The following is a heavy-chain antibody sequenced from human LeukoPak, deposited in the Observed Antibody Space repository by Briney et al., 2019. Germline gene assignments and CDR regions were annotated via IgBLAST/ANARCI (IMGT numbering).Heavy chain of an antibody. CDR2: ISWGSVRI. J-gene: IGHJ6*02. V-gene: IGHV3-48*02. CDR3: ARDPGYSYVMDV. D-gene: IGHD5-18*01. Sequence: PGGSLRLSCGASGFTFSSYSMNWVRQAPGKGLEWVSSISWGSVRIFYADSVKGRFAVSRDDAKNSLYLQMNSLRDEDTAVYYCARDPGYSYVMDVWGQGTTVTVSS. CDR1: GFTFSSYS.